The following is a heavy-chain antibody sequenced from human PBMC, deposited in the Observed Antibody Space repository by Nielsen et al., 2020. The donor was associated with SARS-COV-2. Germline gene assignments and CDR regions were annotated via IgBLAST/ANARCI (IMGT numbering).Heavy chain of an antibody. D-gene: IGHD3-10*01. CDR3: ARDQYYYGSGSRNFDY. Sequence: GGSLRLSCAASGFTFSSYWMSWVRQAPGKGLEWVANIKQDGSEKYYVDSVKGRFTISRDNAKNSLYLQMNSLRAEDTAVYYCARDQYYYGSGSRNFDYWGQGTLVTVSS. CDR1: GFTFSSYW. V-gene: IGHV3-7*01. J-gene: IGHJ4*02. CDR2: IKQDGSEK.